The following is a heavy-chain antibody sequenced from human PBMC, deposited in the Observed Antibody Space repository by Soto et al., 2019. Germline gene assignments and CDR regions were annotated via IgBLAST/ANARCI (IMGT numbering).Heavy chain of an antibody. J-gene: IGHJ3*02. CDR2: IYYSGST. CDR3: ARKGGGYDPVGAFDI. D-gene: IGHD5-12*01. CDR1: GGSISSYY. Sequence: TLSLTCTVSGGSISSYYWSWIRQPPGKGLEWIGYIYYSGSTYYNPSLKSRVTISVDTSKNQFSLKLSSVTAADTAVYYCARKGGGYDPVGAFDIWGQGTMVTVSS. V-gene: IGHV4-59*08.